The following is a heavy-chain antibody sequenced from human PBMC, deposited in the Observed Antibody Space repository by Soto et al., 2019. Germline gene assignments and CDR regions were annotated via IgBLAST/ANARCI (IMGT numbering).Heavy chain of an antibody. CDR2: INHSGST. Sequence: PSETLSLTWAGYGGSFRGYYWSWIRQPPGEGLEWIGEINHSGSTNYNPSLKSRVTISVDTSKNQFSLKLSSVTAADTAVYYCARAQDRITMVRGVIMRIYFFDYWGQGTLVTVAS. CDR1: GGSFRGYY. CDR3: ARAQDRITMVRGVIMRIYFFDY. V-gene: IGHV4-34*01. J-gene: IGHJ4*02. D-gene: IGHD3-10*01.